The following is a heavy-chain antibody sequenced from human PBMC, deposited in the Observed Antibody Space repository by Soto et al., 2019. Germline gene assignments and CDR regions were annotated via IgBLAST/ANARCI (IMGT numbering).Heavy chain of an antibody. Sequence: SETLSLTCPVSGGSISSGDYYWSWIRQPPGKGREWIGYTYYRGSTYYNPSLKSRVTISVDTSKNQFSLKLSSVTAADTAVYYCARVGGSPYGECLAGLETLGEYYFDYWGQGTLATVSS. D-gene: IGHD4-17*01. J-gene: IGHJ4*02. CDR1: GGSISSGDYY. CDR2: TYYRGST. V-gene: IGHV4-30-4*01. CDR3: ARVGGSPYGECLAGLETLGEYYFDY.